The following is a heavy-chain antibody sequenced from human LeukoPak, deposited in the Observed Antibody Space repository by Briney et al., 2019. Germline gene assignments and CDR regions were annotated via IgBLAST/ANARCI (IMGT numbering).Heavy chain of an antibody. J-gene: IGHJ4*02. D-gene: IGHD3-22*01. CDR2: IGASGITT. CDR1: GFTFSSYA. CDR3: AKPYSSGYYFFDY. Sequence: GGSLRLSCAASGFTFSSYAMSWVRQAPGKGLEWVSGIGASGITTYDADSGKGRFTISRDNSKNTLYLQMNSLRAEDTAVYYCAKPYSSGYYFFDYWGQGTLVTVSS. V-gene: IGHV3-23*01.